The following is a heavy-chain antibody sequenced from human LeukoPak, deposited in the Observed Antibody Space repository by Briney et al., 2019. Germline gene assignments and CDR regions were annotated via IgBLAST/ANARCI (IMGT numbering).Heavy chain of an antibody. CDR3: ARGQEVGSSSFDY. D-gene: IGHD6-6*01. CDR1: GGSFSGYY. CDR2: INHSGST. J-gene: IGHJ4*02. V-gene: IGHV4-34*01. Sequence: SETLSLTCAVYGGSFSGYYWSWIRQPPGKGLEWIGEINHSGSTNYNPSLKSRVTISVDTSKNQFSLKLSSVTAADTAVYYCARGQEVGSSSFDYWGQGTLVTVPS.